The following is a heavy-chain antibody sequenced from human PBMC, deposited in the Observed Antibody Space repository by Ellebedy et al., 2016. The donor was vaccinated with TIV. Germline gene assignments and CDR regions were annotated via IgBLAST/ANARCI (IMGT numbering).Heavy chain of an antibody. CDR1: GFTFSSSA. D-gene: IGHD3-3*01. J-gene: IGHJ5*02. CDR2: IWHDGSKK. CDR3: ARDWSGYFDP. V-gene: IGHV3-33*08. Sequence: GESLKISCAASGFTFSSSAMSWVRQAPGKGLEWVAVIWHDGSKKYYADSVKGRFTISRDNSKNTLYLQMNSLRAEDTAVYYCARDWSGYFDPWGQGTLVTVSS.